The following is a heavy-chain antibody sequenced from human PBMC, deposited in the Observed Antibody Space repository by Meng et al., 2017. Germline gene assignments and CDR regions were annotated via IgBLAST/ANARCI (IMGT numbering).Heavy chain of an antibody. D-gene: IGHD4-17*01. CDR2: IHHIGTT. CDR1: GASSSDYI. V-gene: IGHV4-34*01. Sequence: QLQQGGAVVLTASEALALGKVVAGASSSDYICCWSQEPPEGVVEWVGIIHHIGTTNYDPKFEGRAKITVDTSTNKASMKLSSVTAADTAVYYCARETGGAFCYGVDWGQGTLVTVSS. J-gene: IGHJ4*02. CDR3: ARETGGAFCYGVD.